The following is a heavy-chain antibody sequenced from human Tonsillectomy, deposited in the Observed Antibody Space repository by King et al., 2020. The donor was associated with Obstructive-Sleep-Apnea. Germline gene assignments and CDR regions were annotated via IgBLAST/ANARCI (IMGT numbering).Heavy chain of an antibody. CDR2: INAGNGNT. CDR3: ARGRGSGYLNDY. Sequence: QLVQSGAEVKKPGASVKVSCKASGYTFTSYAMHWVRQAPGQRLEWMGWINAGNGNTKYSQKFQGRVTITRDTSASTAYMELSSLRSDDTAVYYCARGRGSGYLNDYWGQGTLVTVSS. D-gene: IGHD5-12*01. V-gene: IGHV1-3*01. CDR1: GYTFTSYA. J-gene: IGHJ4*02.